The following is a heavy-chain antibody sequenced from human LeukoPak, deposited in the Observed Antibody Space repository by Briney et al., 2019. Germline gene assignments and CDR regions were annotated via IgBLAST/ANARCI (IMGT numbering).Heavy chain of an antibody. CDR2: INPSGGCT. Sequence: ASVKVSCKASGYTFTSYYMHWVRQAPGQGLEWMGIINPSGGCTSYAQKFQGRVTMTRDTSTSTVYMELSSLRSEDTAVYYCARDRATGDTFDWYFDLWGRGTLVTVSS. CDR1: GYTFTSYY. D-gene: IGHD7-27*01. CDR3: ARDRATGDTFDWYFDL. V-gene: IGHV1-46*01. J-gene: IGHJ2*01.